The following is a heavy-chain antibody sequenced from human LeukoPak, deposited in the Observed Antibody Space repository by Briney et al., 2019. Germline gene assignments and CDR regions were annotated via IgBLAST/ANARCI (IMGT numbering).Heavy chain of an antibody. V-gene: IGHV3-30*02. CDR2: IRYDGSNK. CDR1: ELTFSNYG. D-gene: IGHD2-15*01. Sequence: PGGSLRLSCAAAELTFSNYGMHWVRQAPGKGLEWVAVIRYDGSNKYYADFVKGRFTISRDNSKNTLYLQMNSLTAEDTAMYYRAKSSSSSCPQDWGQGTLVTVSS. J-gene: IGHJ1*01. CDR3: AKSSSSSCPQD.